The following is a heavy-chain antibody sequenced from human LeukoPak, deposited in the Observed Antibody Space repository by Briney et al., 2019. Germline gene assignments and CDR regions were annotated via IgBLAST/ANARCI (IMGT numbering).Heavy chain of an antibody. CDR2: SRNKADSYTA. CDR3: ATTSWYRLAY. CDR1: GFTFSDSF. V-gene: IGHV3-72*01. J-gene: IGHJ4*02. Sequence: GGSLRLSCAASGFTFSDSFMSWVRQAPGKGLEWVGRSRNKADSYTAEYAASVKGRFTISRDESKNSLYLQISSLETEDAAVYYCATTSWYRLAYWGQGSLVTVSS. D-gene: IGHD2-2*01.